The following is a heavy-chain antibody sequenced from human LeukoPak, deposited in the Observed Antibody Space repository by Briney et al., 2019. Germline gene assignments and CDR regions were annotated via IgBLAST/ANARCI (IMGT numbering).Heavy chain of an antibody. CDR1: GFTVSSNY. CDR3: AREYTGSYYYMDV. D-gene: IGHD2/OR15-2a*01. Sequence: GGSLRLSCAASGFTVSSNYMSWVRQAPGKGLEWVSVIYSGGSTYYADSVKGRFTISRGNSKNTLYLQMNSLRAEDTAVYYCAREYTGSYYYMDVWGKGTTVTVSS. V-gene: IGHV3-66*02. J-gene: IGHJ6*03. CDR2: IYSGGST.